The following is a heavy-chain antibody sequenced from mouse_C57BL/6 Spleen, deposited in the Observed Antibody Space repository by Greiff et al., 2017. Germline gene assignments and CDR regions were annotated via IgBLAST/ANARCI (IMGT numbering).Heavy chain of an antibody. V-gene: IGHV1-80*01. CDR2: IYPGDGDT. CDR1: GYAFSSYW. J-gene: IGHJ3*01. Sequence: QVQLKQSGAELVKPGASVKISCKASGYAFSSYWMNWVKQRPGKGLEWIGQIYPGDGDTNYNGKFKGKATLTADKSSSTAYMQLSSLTSEDSAVYFCARGWDYDASWFAYWGQGTLVTVSA. CDR3: ARGWDYDASWFAY. D-gene: IGHD2-4*01.